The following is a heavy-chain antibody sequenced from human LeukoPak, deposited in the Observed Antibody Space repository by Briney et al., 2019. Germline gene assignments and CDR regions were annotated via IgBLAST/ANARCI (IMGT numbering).Heavy chain of an antibody. CDR3: ARVSTSRITIFGVGTYYFDY. CDR2: ISSSGSTI. D-gene: IGHD3-3*01. V-gene: IGHV3-48*03. J-gene: IGHJ4*02. CDR1: GFTFSSYE. Sequence: GGSLRLSCAASGFTFSSYEMNWVRQAPGKGLEWVSYISSSGSTIYYADSVKGRFTISRDNAKNSLYLQMNSLRAEDTAVYYCARVSTSRITIFGVGTYYFDYWGQGTLVTVSS.